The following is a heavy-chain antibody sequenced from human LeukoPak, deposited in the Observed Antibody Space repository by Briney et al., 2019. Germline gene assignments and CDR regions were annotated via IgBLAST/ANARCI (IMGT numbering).Heavy chain of an antibody. Sequence: ASVKVSCKASGYTFTGYYMHWVRQAPGQGLEWMGWINPNSGGTNYAQKFQGRVTMTRDTSISTAYMELSGLRSDDTAVYYCARLLRGRNNWFDPWGQGTLVTVSS. CDR1: GYTFTGYY. CDR3: ARLLRGRNNWFDP. CDR2: INPNSGGT. D-gene: IGHD3-10*01. J-gene: IGHJ5*02. V-gene: IGHV1-2*02.